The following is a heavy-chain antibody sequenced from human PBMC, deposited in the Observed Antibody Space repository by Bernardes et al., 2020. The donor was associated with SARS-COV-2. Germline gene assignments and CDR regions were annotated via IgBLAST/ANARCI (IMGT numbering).Heavy chain of an antibody. CDR3: ARRYTSSFTAFDI. Sequence: ASVKVSCKASGYTFTDYYMHWVRQAPGQGLEWMGRINSYGGSTDYVQKFQGRVTMTRDTSISTAYMELSRLRSDDTAVYYCARRYTSSFTAFDIWGQGTVVTVSS. CDR2: INSYGGST. CDR1: GYTFTDYY. D-gene: IGHD2-2*02. V-gene: IGHV1-2*06. J-gene: IGHJ3*02.